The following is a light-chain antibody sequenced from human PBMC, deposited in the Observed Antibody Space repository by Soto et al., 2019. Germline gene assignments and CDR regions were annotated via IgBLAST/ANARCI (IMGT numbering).Light chain of an antibody. CDR3: QQYNNWPPWT. Sequence: ELVLTQSPATLSLSPVERATLSCRASQSVSSYLAWYQQKPGQAPRLLIYGASTRATGIPARFSGSGSGTEFTLTISRLQSEDFAVYYCQQYNNWPPWTVGQGTKVDIK. V-gene: IGKV3-15*01. CDR2: GAS. CDR1: QSVSSY. J-gene: IGKJ1*01.